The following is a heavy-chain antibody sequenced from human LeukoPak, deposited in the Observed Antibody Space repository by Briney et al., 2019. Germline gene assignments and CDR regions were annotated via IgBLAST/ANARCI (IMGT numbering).Heavy chain of an antibody. J-gene: IGHJ4*02. CDR1: GFTFSSCG. Sequence: GGSLRLSCAASGFTFSSCGMTWVRQAPGKGLEWFASITGDGTRTYYTDSVKGRFTISRDNSKNTLYLQMNSLRADETAIYYCASRPRADMGPLDYWGQGTLVTVST. D-gene: IGHD1-14*01. V-gene: IGHV3-23*01. CDR2: ITGDGTRT. CDR3: ASRPRADMGPLDY.